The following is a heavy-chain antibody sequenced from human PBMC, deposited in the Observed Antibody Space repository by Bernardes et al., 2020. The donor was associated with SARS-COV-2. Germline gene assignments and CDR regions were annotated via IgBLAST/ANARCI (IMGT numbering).Heavy chain of an antibody. V-gene: IGHV1-18*01. CDR2: ISAYNGNT. CDR1: GYTFTSYG. J-gene: IGHJ5*02. Sequence: ASVKVSCKASGYTFTSYGISWVRQAPGQGLEWMGWISAYNGNTNYAQKLQGRVTMTTDTSTSTAYMELRSLRSDDTAVYYCAILSRYCSGGSCYSGNWFDPWGQGTLVTVSS. D-gene: IGHD2-15*01. CDR3: AILSRYCSGGSCYSGNWFDP.